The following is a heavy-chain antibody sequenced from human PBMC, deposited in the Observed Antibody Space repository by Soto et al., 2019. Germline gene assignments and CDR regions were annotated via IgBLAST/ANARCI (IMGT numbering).Heavy chain of an antibody. CDR3: AKEMGPGYYFDY. J-gene: IGHJ4*02. V-gene: IGHV3-30*18. D-gene: IGHD2-8*01. CDR1: GFTFSSYG. Sequence: GGSLRLSCAASGFTFSSYGMHWVRQAPGKGLEWVAVISYDGSNKYYADSVKGRFTISRDNSKNTLYLQMNSLRAEDTAVYYCAKEMGPGYYFDYWGQGTLVTVS. CDR2: ISYDGSNK.